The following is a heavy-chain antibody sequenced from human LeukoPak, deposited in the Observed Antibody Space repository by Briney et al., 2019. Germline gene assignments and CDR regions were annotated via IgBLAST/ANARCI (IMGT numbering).Heavy chain of an antibody. CDR2: IYYSGST. CDR3: ARDSLFGSPQQLVTDY. V-gene: IGHV4-39*02. D-gene: IGHD6-13*01. J-gene: IGHJ4*02. CDR1: GGSISSSSCY. Sequence: SETLSLTCTVSGGSISSSSCYWGWIRQPPGKGLEWIGSIYYSGSTYYNPSLKSRVTISVDTSKNQFSLKLSSVTAADTAVYYCARDSLFGSPQQLVTDYWGQGTLVTVSS.